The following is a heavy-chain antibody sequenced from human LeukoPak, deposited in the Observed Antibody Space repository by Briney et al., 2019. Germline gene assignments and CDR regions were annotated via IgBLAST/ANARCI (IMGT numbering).Heavy chain of an antibody. CDR1: GGSISSSSYY. Sequence: PSEILSLTCTVSGGSISSSSYYWGWIRQPPGKGLEWIGSIYYSGSTYYNPSLKSRVTISVDTSKNQFSLKLSSVTAADTAVYYCARDSYGYSDYWGQGTLVTVSS. CDR2: IYYSGST. V-gene: IGHV4-39*07. CDR3: ARDSYGYSDY. D-gene: IGHD5-18*01. J-gene: IGHJ4*02.